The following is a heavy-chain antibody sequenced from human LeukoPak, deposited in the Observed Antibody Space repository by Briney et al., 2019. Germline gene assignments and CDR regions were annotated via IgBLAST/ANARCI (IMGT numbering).Heavy chain of an antibody. CDR2: IYNSRST. CDR1: GGSTSSYY. Sequence: SETLSLTCTVSGGSTSSYYWTWIRQPPGEGLEWIGYIYNSRSTNYNPSLNSRATISADASKNQFFLKLNSVTAADTAVYYCARRNVLTEGEAFDIWGQGTMVTVSS. D-gene: IGHD3-9*01. CDR3: ARRNVLTEGEAFDI. V-gene: IGHV4-59*08. J-gene: IGHJ3*02.